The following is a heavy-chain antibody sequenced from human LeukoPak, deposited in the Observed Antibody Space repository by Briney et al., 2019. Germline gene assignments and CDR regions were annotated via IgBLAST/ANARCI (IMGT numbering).Heavy chain of an antibody. CDR3: AKDLNRGIVVVPAAKAFDI. CDR2: IKQDGSEK. CDR1: GFTFSSYA. Sequence: GGSLRLACAASGFTFSSYAMSWVRQAPGKGLEWVANIKQDGSEKYYVDSVKGRFTISRDNAKNSLYLQMNSLRAEDTAVYYCAKDLNRGIVVVPAAKAFDIWGQGTMVTVSS. D-gene: IGHD2-2*01. J-gene: IGHJ3*02. V-gene: IGHV3-7*03.